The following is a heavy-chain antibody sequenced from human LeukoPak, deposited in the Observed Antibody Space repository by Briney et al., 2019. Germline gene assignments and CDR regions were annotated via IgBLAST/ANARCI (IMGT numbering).Heavy chain of an antibody. D-gene: IGHD4-17*01. CDR3: ARDRWVTTVNFDY. V-gene: IGHV1-3*01. J-gene: IGHJ4*02. CDR2: INAGNGDT. Sequence: GASVKVSCKASGYTFTDYAIHWVRQAPGQRHEWMGWINAGNGDTKYSQKFQGRVTITRDTSASTAYMEVSSLRSEDTAVYYCARDRWVTTVNFDYWGQGSLVTVSS. CDR1: GYTFTDYA.